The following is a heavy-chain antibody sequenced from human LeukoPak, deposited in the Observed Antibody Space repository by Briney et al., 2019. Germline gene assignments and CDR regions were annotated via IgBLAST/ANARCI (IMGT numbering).Heavy chain of an antibody. Sequence: GGSLRLSCAASGFTFSSYAMSWVRQAPGKGLEWVSAISGSGGSTYYADSVKGRFTISRDNPKNTLYLQMNSLRAEDTAVYYCARGSYYVQRNAFDIWGQGTMVTVSS. CDR2: ISGSGGST. J-gene: IGHJ3*02. CDR1: GFTFSSYA. D-gene: IGHD1-26*01. CDR3: ARGSYYVQRNAFDI. V-gene: IGHV3-23*01.